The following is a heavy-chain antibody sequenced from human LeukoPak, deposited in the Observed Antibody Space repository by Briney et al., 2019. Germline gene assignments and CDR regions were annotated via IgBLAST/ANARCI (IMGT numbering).Heavy chain of an antibody. V-gene: IGHV1-2*02. J-gene: IGHJ4*02. CDR2: ITPSGGT. Sequence: ASVKVSCKASGYTFTSYAMDWVRQAPGQGLEWMGWITPSGGTNYPQKFQGRVAITRDTSITTAYMDLSRLTSDDTAVYYCARDRYGDGFAHFDYWGQGALVTVSS. CDR3: ARDRYGDGFAHFDY. D-gene: IGHD5-24*01. CDR1: GYTFTSYA.